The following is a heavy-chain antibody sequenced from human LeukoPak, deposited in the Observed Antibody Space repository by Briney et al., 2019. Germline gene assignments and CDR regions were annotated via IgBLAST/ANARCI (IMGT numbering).Heavy chain of an antibody. V-gene: IGHV1-2*04. CDR1: GYTFTDYY. J-gene: IGHJ4*02. Sequence: ASVKVSCKASGYTFTDYYMQWVRQAPGQGLEWMGWINPNSVGTHYVQRFQGWVTMTRDTFISTAYMELSRLTSDDTAVYYGARGGPYYNSSRANDLTYWGQGTLVTVSS. CDR2: INPNSVGT. D-gene: IGHD3-22*01. CDR3: ARGGPYYNSSRANDLTY.